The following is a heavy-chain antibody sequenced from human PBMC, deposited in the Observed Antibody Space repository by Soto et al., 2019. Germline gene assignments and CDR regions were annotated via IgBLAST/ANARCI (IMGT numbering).Heavy chain of an antibody. J-gene: IGHJ6*02. CDR2: IYTSGST. CDR1: GGSISSYY. Sequence: QVQLQESGPGLVKPSETLSLTCTVSGGSISSYYWSWIRQPAGKGLEWIGRIYTSGSTNYNPSLKSRVTMSVDTSKNQFSLKLSFVTAADTAVYYCARASYLGKIYYYYGMDVWGQGTTVTVSS. CDR3: ARASYLGKIYYYYGMDV. V-gene: IGHV4-4*07. D-gene: IGHD1-26*01.